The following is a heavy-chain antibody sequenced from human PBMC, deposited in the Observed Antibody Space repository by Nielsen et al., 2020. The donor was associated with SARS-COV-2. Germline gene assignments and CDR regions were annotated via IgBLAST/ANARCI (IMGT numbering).Heavy chain of an antibody. CDR2: IWYDASHK. J-gene: IGHJ4*02. D-gene: IGHD4-17*01. CDR1: GFTFSDYY. V-gene: IGHV3-33*08. Sequence: GESLKISCAASGFTFSDYYMSWIRQAPGKGLEWVAVIWYDASHKYYVDSGKGRFTISRDNSDNTLFLQMNSLRAEDTAVYYCARDYDLYGDSFMDSWGQGTLVIVSS. CDR3: ARDYDLYGDSFMDS.